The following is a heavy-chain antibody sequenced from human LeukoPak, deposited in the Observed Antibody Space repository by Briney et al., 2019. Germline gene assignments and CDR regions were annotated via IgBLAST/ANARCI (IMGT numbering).Heavy chain of an antibody. J-gene: IGHJ6*03. V-gene: IGHV4-4*09. Sequence: PSETLSLICTVSGDSISSYYWSWIRQPPRKGLEWIGYIYTSGSTNYNPSLKSRVTISVDTSKNQFSLTLSSVTAADTAVYYCARGSPGYYYYCYYMDVWGKGTTVTVSS. CDR1: GDSISSYY. CDR2: IYTSGST. CDR3: ARGSPGYYYYCYYMDV.